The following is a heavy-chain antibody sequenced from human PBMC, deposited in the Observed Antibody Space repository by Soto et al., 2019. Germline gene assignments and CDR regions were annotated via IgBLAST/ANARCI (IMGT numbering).Heavy chain of an antibody. V-gene: IGHV3-15*07. J-gene: IGHJ6*02. CDR2: IKSKTDGGTT. CDR3: TWLGSSWFGVLDYYYYGMDV. CDR1: GFTFSNAW. Sequence: GGSLRLSCAASGFTFSNAWMNWVRQAPGKGLEWVGRIKSKTDGGTTDYAAPVKGRFTISRDDSKKTLYLQMNSLKTEETAVYYCTWLGSSWFGVLDYYYYGMDVWGQGTTVTVSS. D-gene: IGHD6-13*01.